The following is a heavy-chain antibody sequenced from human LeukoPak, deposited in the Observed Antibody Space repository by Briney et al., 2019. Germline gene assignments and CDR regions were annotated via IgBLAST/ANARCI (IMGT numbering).Heavy chain of an antibody. J-gene: IGHJ5*02. CDR2: IYTSGST. D-gene: IGHD6-19*01. CDR1: GGSISSGTYY. Sequence: SETLSLTCTVSGGSISSGTYYWSWIRQPAGKGLEWIGRIYTSGSTKYNSSLKSRVTISVDTSKNQFSPKLSSVTAADTAVYYCARVFQGVAGTTSWFDPWGQGTLVTVSS. CDR3: ARVFQGVAGTTSWFDP. V-gene: IGHV4-61*02.